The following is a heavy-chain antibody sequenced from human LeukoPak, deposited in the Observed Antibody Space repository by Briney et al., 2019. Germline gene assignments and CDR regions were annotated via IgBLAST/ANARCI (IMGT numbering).Heavy chain of an antibody. CDR2: IDPSDSYT. D-gene: IGHD2-2*01. J-gene: IGHJ6*04. CDR1: GYSFTSYW. Sequence: GESLKISCKGYGYSFTSYWISWVRQMPGKGLEWMGRIDPSDSYTNYSPSFQGHVTISADKSISTAHLQWSSLKASDTAMYYCARDIVVVPAAIHYGMDVWGKGTTVTVSS. CDR3: ARDIVVVPAAIHYGMDV. V-gene: IGHV5-10-1*01.